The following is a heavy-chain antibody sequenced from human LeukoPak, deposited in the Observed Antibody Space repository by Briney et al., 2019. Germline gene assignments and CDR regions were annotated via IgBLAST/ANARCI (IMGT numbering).Heavy chain of an antibody. CDR3: ARGYATAFDS. CDR2: IYSGGST. D-gene: IGHD2-2*01. V-gene: IGHV3-66*01. J-gene: IGHJ4*02. CDR1: GFTVSSNY. Sequence: GGSLRLSCAASGFTVSSNYMSWVRQAPGKGLEWVSVIYSGGSTYYADSVKGRFTISRDNAKNSLYLQMNSLRAEDTAVFYCARGYATAFDSWGQGALVTVSS.